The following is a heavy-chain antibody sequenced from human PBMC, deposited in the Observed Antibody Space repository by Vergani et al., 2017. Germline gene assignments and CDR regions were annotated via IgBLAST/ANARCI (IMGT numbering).Heavy chain of an antibody. J-gene: IGHJ4*02. Sequence: QVQLQESGPGLVKPSETLSLFCDVFDFISNGHYRGWIRQSPEKGLEWIGSLYVSGSTYYSPSLMSRVAISIDTTKNHSSLRLSSVTAADTAVYYCARHLRGYSYGVFDYWGQGREVTVSS. CDR2: LYVSGST. CDR1: DFISNGHY. CDR3: ARHLRGYSYGVFDY. V-gene: IGHV4-38-2*01. D-gene: IGHD5-18*01.